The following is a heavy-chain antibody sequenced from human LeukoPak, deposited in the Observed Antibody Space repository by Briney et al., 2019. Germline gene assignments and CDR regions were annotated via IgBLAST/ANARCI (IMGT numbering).Heavy chain of an antibody. V-gene: IGHV4-39*01. CDR1: GGSISSRSYY. J-gene: IGHJ3*02. CDR3: ARSFGSGTYSAFDI. CDR2: FHYSGST. D-gene: IGHD3-10*01. Sequence: SETLSLICSVSGGSISSRSYYWGWIRQPPGKGLEWIGSFHYSGSTYYNPSLKSRVTISEDTSKNQFSLKLSSVTAADTAVYYCARSFGSGTYSAFDIWGQGTMVTVSS.